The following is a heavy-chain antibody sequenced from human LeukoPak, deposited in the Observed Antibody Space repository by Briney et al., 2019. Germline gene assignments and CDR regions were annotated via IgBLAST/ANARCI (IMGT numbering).Heavy chain of an antibody. CDR3: ARGAYCSSTSCYTADYYYYGMDV. Sequence: PGGSLRLSCAASGFTFSSYSMNWVRQAPGKGLEWVSSISSSSSYIYYAVSVKGRFTISRDNAKNSLYLQMNSLRAEDTAVYYCARGAYCSSTSCYTADYYYYGMDVWGQGTTVTVSS. V-gene: IGHV3-21*01. D-gene: IGHD2-2*02. CDR1: GFTFSSYS. CDR2: ISSSSSYI. J-gene: IGHJ6*02.